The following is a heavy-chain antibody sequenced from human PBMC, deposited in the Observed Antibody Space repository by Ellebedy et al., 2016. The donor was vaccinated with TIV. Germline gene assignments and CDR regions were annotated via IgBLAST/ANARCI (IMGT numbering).Heavy chain of an antibody. Sequence: GSLRLSCTVSGGSIISYYWTWIRQAPGKGLEWIGNVYDSGSTKYNPSLKSRVTISVDASKNQFSLKLSSVTAADTAVYYCARHAATVGNPNMDVWGRGTTVTVSS. CDR1: GGSIISYY. J-gene: IGHJ6*03. CDR3: ARHAATVGNPNMDV. V-gene: IGHV4-59*08. D-gene: IGHD4-23*01. CDR2: VYDSGST.